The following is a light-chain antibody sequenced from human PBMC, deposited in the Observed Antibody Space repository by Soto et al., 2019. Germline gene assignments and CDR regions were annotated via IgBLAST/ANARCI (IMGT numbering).Light chain of an antibody. CDR3: CSYAVSSTV. CDR1: SSDVGSYNL. V-gene: IGLV2-23*03. J-gene: IGLJ1*01. Sequence: QSALTQPASVSGSPGQSITISCTGTSSDVGSYNLVSWYQQHPGKAPKLMIYEGSKRPSGVSNRFSGSKSGNTASLTISGLQAEDEADYYCCSYAVSSTVFGTGTKSPS. CDR2: EGS.